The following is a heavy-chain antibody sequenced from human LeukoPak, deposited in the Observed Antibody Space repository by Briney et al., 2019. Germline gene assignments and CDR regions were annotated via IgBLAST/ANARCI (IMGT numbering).Heavy chain of an antibody. CDR2: IYYRGST. CDR3: ARDANVVVPAATRGYYYYYYMDV. Sequence: SETLSLTCTVSGGSISSYYWSWIRQPPGKGLEWIGYIYYRGSTNYNPSLKSRVTISVDTSKNQFSLKLSSVTAADTAVYYCARDANVVVPAATRGYYYYYYMDVWGKGTTVTVSS. V-gene: IGHV4-59*01. J-gene: IGHJ6*03. CDR1: GGSISSYY. D-gene: IGHD2-2*01.